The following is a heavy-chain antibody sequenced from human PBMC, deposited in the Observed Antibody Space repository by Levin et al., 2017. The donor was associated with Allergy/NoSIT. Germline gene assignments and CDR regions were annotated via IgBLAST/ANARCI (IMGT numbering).Heavy chain of an antibody. CDR3: ARDNIGLPDAFDI. Sequence: PGGSLRLSCAASGFTFDDYAMHWVRQAPGKGLEWVSGISWNSGSIAYAASVKGRFTISRDNAKNSLYLQMNSLRTEDTALYYCARDNIGLPDAFDIWGQGTMVIVSS. CDR2: ISWNSGSI. D-gene: IGHD3-10*01. CDR1: GFTFDDYA. V-gene: IGHV3-9*01. J-gene: IGHJ3*02.